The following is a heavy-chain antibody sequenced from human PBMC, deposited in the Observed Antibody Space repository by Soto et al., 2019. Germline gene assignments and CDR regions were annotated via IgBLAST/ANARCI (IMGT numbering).Heavy chain of an antibody. CDR3: ARDGDRITIFGVVKKYNWFDP. V-gene: IGHV1-3*01. Sequence: ASVKVSCKASGYTFTSYAMHWVRQAPRQRLEWMGWINAGNGNTKYSQKFQGRVTITRDTSASTAYMELSSLRSEDTAVYYCARDGDRITIFGVVKKYNWFDPWGQGTLVTVSS. CDR1: GYTFTSYA. J-gene: IGHJ5*02. D-gene: IGHD3-3*01. CDR2: INAGNGNT.